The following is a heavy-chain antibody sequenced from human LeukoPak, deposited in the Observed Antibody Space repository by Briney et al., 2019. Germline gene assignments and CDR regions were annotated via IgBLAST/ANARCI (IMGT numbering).Heavy chain of an antibody. CDR3: ARGGPGYSYGYHYFDY. CDR2: IYHSGST. V-gene: IGHV4-38-2*01. CDR1: GYSISSGYY. J-gene: IGHJ4*02. D-gene: IGHD5-18*01. Sequence: KPSETLSLTCAVSGYSISSGYYWGWIRQPPGKGLEWIGSIYHSGSTYYNPSLKSRVTISVDTSKNQFSLKLSSVTAADTAVYYCARGGPGYSYGYHYFDYWGQGPLVTVSS.